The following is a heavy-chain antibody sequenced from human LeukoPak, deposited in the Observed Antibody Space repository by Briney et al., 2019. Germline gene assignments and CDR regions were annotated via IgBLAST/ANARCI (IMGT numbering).Heavy chain of an antibody. CDR1: GGSISSYY. CDR3: ARGLGIGAAGTSWFDA. Sequence: SETLSLTCTVSGGSISSYYWNWIRKPPGKGLEWIGYIYYSGSTNYNPSLKSRVTISVDTSKNQFSLKLSFVTAADTAVYYCARGLGIGAAGTSWFDAWGQGTLVTVSS. CDR2: IYYSGST. D-gene: IGHD6-13*01. V-gene: IGHV4-59*01. J-gene: IGHJ5*02.